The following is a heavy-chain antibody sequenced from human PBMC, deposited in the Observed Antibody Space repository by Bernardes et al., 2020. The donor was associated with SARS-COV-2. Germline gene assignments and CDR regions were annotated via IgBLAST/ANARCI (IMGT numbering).Heavy chain of an antibody. V-gene: IGHV4-39*01. CDR3: ARHIRFLDHSFDY. J-gene: IGHJ4*02. Sequence: SETLSLTCTVSGGSIGRGSYSWAWIRQPPGKGLEWIGSFYVGGNYYNPSLKTRLTINGDTSKSQFSLRLSSLTAADTAVYYCARHIRFLDHSFDYWGPGILVTVSS. D-gene: IGHD4-4*01. CDR2: FYVGGN. CDR1: GGSIGRGSYS.